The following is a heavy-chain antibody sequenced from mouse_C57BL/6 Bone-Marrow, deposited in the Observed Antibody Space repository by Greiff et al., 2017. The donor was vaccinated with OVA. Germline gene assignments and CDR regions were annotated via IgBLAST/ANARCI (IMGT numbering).Heavy chain of an antibody. J-gene: IGHJ2*01. CDR1: GYTFTSYW. CDR2: INPSNGGT. V-gene: IGHV1-53*01. Sequence: QVQLQQSGTELVKPGASVKLSCKASGYTFTSYWMHWVQQRPGQGLEWIGNINPSNGGTNYNEKFTSKATLPVAKSSSTAYMQLSSLTSEDSAVYYCASHYYGSSYTFDYWGQGTTLTVSS. CDR3: ASHYYGSSYTFDY. D-gene: IGHD1-1*01.